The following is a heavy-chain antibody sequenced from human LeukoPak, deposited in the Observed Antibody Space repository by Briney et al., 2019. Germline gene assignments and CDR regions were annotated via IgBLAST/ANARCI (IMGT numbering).Heavy chain of an antibody. V-gene: IGHV1-18*01. J-gene: IGHJ6*03. CDR1: GYTFTSYG. CDR3: ARDSAPGYCSSTSCYNCYYYMDV. Sequence: ASVKVSCKASGYTFTSYGISWVRQAPGQGLEWMGWISAYNGNTNYAQKLQGRVTMTTDTSTSTAYMELRSLRSDDTAVYYCARDSAPGYCSSTSCYNCYYYMDVWGKGTTVTVSS. D-gene: IGHD2-2*02. CDR2: ISAYNGNT.